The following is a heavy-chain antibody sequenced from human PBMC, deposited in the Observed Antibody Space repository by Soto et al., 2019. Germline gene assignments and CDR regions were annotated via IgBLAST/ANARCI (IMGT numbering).Heavy chain of an antibody. CDR1: GFTFDDYG. Sequence: EVQLVESGGGVVRPGGSLRLSCAASGFTFDDYGMSWVRQAPGKGLEWVAGINWNGGSTGYADSVKGRFTISRDNAKNSLYLQMNSLRAEDRALYYCARDKDYDGSGPPVSYYYLGRDVWGQGTTVTVSS. J-gene: IGHJ6*02. CDR2: INWNGGST. CDR3: ARDKDYDGSGPPVSYYYLGRDV. V-gene: IGHV3-20*04. D-gene: IGHD3-10*01.